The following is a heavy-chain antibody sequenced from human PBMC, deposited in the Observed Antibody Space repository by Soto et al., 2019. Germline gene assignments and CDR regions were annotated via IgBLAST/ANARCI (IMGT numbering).Heavy chain of an antibody. CDR1: GFTFSSYA. J-gene: IGHJ3*02. Sequence: GGSLRLSFAASGFTFSSYAMHWVRQAPGKGLEYVSAISSNGGSTYYANSVKGRFTISRDNSKNTLYLQMGSLRAEDMAVYYCARWVERRQRRAFDIWGQGTMVTVSS. CDR3: ARWVERRQRRAFDI. V-gene: IGHV3-64*01. D-gene: IGHD1-1*01. CDR2: ISSNGGST.